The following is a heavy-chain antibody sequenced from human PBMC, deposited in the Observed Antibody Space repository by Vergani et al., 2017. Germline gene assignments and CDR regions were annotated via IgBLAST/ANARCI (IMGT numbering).Heavy chain of an antibody. CDR3: ARQKDYYMDV. V-gene: IGHV4-31*03. Sequence: QVQLQESGPRLVRPSQTLSLTCTVSGGSINTGGYYWTCVRQRPGMGLDWIGYIYYSGTTYYNPSLESRLTISLDTSENHLSLKLTSVTDADTAVYYCARQKDYYMDVWGKGTTVTVS. CDR1: GGSINTGGYY. J-gene: IGHJ6*03. CDR2: IYYSGTT.